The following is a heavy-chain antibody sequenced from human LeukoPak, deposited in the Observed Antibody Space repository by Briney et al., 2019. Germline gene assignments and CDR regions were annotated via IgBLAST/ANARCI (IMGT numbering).Heavy chain of an antibody. CDR1: GFSYITYA. J-gene: IGHJ6*03. Sequence: GGSLRLSCAASGFSYITYAMSWVRRAPGKGLEWVAAITASGSITYHADSVKGRFTVSRDNPKKTMYLQMDSLRVADPAVYYCAKGTGSHYFYYYMDVWGKGTTVSVS. CDR3: AKGTGSHYFYYYMDV. CDR2: ITASGSIT. V-gene: IGHV3-23*01. D-gene: IGHD6-19*01.